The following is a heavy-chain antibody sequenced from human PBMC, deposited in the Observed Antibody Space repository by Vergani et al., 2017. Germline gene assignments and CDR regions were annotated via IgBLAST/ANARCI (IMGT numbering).Heavy chain of an antibody. CDR1: GGAVNSGSNF. CDR3: ARALQPVITMVRGLVYYYGMDV. V-gene: IGHV4-61*02. CDR2: KSTDGST. D-gene: IGHD3-10*01. Sequence: QVQLQESGPGLVKPSQTLSLTCSVSGGAVNSGSNFWTWIRQPAGKGLERIGRKSTDGSTNYNPSLKSRVTVSVDTSKTQISLRLTSVTAEDTAVYYCARALQPVITMVRGLVYYYGMDVWGQGTTVTVSS. J-gene: IGHJ6*02.